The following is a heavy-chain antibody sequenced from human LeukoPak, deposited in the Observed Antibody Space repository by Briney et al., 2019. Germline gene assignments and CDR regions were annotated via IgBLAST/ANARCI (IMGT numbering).Heavy chain of an antibody. V-gene: IGHV5-51*01. Sequence: GESLKISCKASGYSFTTYWVAWVRQMPGKGLEWMGMISPGDFDTRYTPSFKGQVTISADKSISTAYLQWSSLKASDTAMYYCASLLWGSGSYLDAFDIWGQGTMVTVSS. CDR2: ISPGDFDT. D-gene: IGHD1-26*01. CDR3: ASLLWGSGSYLDAFDI. CDR1: GYSFTTYW. J-gene: IGHJ3*02.